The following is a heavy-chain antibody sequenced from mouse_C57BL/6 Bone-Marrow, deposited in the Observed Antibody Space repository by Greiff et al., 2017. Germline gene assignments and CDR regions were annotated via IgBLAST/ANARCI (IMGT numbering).Heavy chain of an antibody. CDR1: GYAFSSSW. V-gene: IGHV1-82*01. Sequence: QVQLKQSGPELVKPGASVKISCKASGYAFSSSWMNWVKQRPGKGLEWIGRIYPGDGDTNYNGKFKGKATLTADKSSSTTYMQLSSLTSEDSAVYFCARSSRGYWGQGTTLTVSS. J-gene: IGHJ2*01. CDR3: ARSSRGY. CDR2: IYPGDGDT.